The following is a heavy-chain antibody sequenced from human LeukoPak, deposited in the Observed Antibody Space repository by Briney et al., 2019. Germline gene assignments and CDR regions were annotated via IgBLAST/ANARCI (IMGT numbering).Heavy chain of an antibody. CDR2: ISGSGGTT. CDR3: ARDGLDYYDSSGYYVH. D-gene: IGHD3-22*01. V-gene: IGHV3-23*01. Sequence: GGSLRLSCAASGFTFSSYGMSWVRQAPGKGLEWVSTISGSGGTTYYADSVKGRFTISRDNSKNTLYLQMNSLRAEDTAVYYCARDGLDYYDSSGYYVHWGQGTLVTVSS. CDR1: GFTFSSYG. J-gene: IGHJ4*02.